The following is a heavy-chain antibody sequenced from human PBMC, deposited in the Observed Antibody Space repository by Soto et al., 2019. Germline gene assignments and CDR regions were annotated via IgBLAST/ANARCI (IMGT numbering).Heavy chain of an antibody. V-gene: IGHV3-23*01. D-gene: IGHD1-26*01. CDR3: AKNQGVELVPLATVDWFDP. Sequence: GGSLRLSCAASGFIFENFGMSWVRQAPGKGLEWISSISGSGFKKYYADSVKGRFTISRDNSKSTVYLELNNLSAEDTAVYHCAKNQGVELVPLATVDWFDPWGQGSLVTVTS. CDR1: GFIFENFG. CDR2: ISGSGFKK. J-gene: IGHJ5*02.